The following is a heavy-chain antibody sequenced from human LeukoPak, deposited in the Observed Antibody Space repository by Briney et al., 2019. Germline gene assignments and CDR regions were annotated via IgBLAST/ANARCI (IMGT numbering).Heavy chain of an antibody. CDR1: GGSISSGGYS. V-gene: IGHV4-30-2*01. CDR3: ASLTTVVTGNFDY. Sequence: SQTLSLTCAVSGGSISSGGYSWSWIRQPPGKGLEWIGYIYHSGSTYYNPSLKSRVTISVDTSKNQFSLKLSSVTAADTAVYYCASLTTVVTGNFDYWGQGTLVTVSS. CDR2: IYHSGST. D-gene: IGHD4-17*01. J-gene: IGHJ4*02.